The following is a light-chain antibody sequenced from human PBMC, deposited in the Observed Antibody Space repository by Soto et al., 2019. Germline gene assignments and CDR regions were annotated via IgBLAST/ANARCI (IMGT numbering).Light chain of an antibody. V-gene: IGKV3-20*01. CDR3: QQHGSSTYT. J-gene: IGKJ2*01. CDR1: QSVSRSY. Sequence: EIVLTQSPGTVSLSPGERATLSCRASQSVSRSYLAWYQLKPGQAPRLLIYGASSRATGIPDRFSGSGSGTDFTLTISRLEPEDFAVYYCQQHGSSTYTFGQGTKLEIK. CDR2: GAS.